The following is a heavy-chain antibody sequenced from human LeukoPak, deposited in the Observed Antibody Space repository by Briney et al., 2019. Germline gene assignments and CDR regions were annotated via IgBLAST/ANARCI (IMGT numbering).Heavy chain of an antibody. V-gene: IGHV4-59*08. D-gene: IGHD3-22*01. CDR2: ISNSGST. CDR1: GGSIRNYY. Sequence: PSETLSLTCTVSGGSIRNYYWTWIRQPPGKGLEWIGHISNSGSTKYNPSLKSRVTISIDTSKNQFSLKLSSVTAADTAVYYCASRGYYDSSGLDYWGQGILVTVSS. CDR3: ASRGYYDSSGLDY. J-gene: IGHJ4*02.